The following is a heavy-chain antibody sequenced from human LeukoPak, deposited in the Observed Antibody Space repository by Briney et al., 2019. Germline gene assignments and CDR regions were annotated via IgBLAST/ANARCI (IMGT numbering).Heavy chain of an antibody. Sequence: GGSLRLSCAASGFSLSTYWMTWVRQAPGKGLEWVANIKQDGSEKYYVDSVKGRFTISRDNAKNSLYLQMNSLRAEDTAVYYCARETTVTTSFDYWGQGTLVTVSS. CDR3: ARETTVTTSFDY. V-gene: IGHV3-7*01. J-gene: IGHJ4*02. CDR1: GFSLSTYW. CDR2: IKQDGSEK. D-gene: IGHD4-17*01.